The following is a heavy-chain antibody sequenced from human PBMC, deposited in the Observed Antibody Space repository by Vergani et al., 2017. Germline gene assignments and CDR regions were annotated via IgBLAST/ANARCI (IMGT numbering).Heavy chain of an antibody. Sequence: EVQLLESGGGLVQPGGSLRLSCAASGFTFSSYAMSWVRQAPGKGLEWVSAISGSGGSTYYADSVKGRFTISRDNAKNTLYLQMNSLRAEDTAVYYCARGGRRFLEWLYYWGQGTLVTVSS. CDR1: GFTFSSYA. CDR3: ARGGRRFLEWLYY. D-gene: IGHD3-3*01. V-gene: IGHV3-23*01. CDR2: ISGSGGST. J-gene: IGHJ4*02.